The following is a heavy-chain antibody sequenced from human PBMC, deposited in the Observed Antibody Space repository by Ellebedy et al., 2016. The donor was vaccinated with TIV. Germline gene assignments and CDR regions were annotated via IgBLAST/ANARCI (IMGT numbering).Heavy chain of an antibody. D-gene: IGHD6-13*01. CDR2: IIPIFGTA. Sequence: ASVKVSCKASGGTFSSYAISWVRQAPGQGLEWMGGIIPIFGTANYAQKFQGRVTMTTDTSTSTAYMELRSLRSDDTAVYYCARDGIAAARILRGAFDIWGQGTMVTVSS. J-gene: IGHJ3*02. CDR1: GGTFSSYA. V-gene: IGHV1-69*05. CDR3: ARDGIAAARILRGAFDI.